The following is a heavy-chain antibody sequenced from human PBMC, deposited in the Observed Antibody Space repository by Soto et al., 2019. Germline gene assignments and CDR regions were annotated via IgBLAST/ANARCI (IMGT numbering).Heavy chain of an antibody. CDR3: ARDYCTSTNCYKNFGMDV. V-gene: IGHV1-69*13. CDR1: GGSFSTFT. J-gene: IGHJ6*02. Sequence: SVKVSCKASGGSFSTFTINWVRQAPGQGLEWMGGIIPMFGVTNYAQTFQGRVTITADESTGTAYMQVSSLRSEDTAVYYCARDYCTSTNCYKNFGMDVWGQGTTVTVSS. CDR2: IIPMFGVT. D-gene: IGHD2-2*02.